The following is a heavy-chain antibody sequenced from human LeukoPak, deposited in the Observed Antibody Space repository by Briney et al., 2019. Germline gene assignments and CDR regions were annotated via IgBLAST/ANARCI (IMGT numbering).Heavy chain of an antibody. CDR3: ARVPYDILTGAYYFDY. J-gene: IGHJ4*02. CDR2: INPNSGGT. V-gene: IGHV1-2*06. D-gene: IGHD3-9*01. CDR1: GYTFTGYY. Sequence: ASVKVSCKASGYTFTGYYMHRVRQAPGQGLEWMGRINPNSGGTNYAQKFQGRVTMTRDTSISTAYMELSRLRSDDTAVYYCARVPYDILTGAYYFDYWGQGTLVTVSS.